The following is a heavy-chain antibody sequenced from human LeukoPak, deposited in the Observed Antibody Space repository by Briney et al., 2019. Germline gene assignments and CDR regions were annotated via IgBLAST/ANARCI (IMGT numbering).Heavy chain of an antibody. CDR2: ITSGGTTI. J-gene: IGHJ4*02. V-gene: IGHV3-48*01. CDR1: GFTFRTHN. Sequence: GALRLSCAASGFTFRTHNMNWVRQAPRKGLEWVSYITSGGTTIYYADSVKGRFTISRDNAKNSLYLQMNSLRAEDTAVYYCARDYSTVTTFFDYWGQGTLVTVSS. CDR3: ARDYSTVTTFFDY. D-gene: IGHD4-17*01.